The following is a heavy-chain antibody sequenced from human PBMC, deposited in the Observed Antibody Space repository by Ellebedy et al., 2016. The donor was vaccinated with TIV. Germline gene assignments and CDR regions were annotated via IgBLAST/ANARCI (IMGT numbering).Heavy chain of an antibody. J-gene: IGHJ6*02. Sequence: GESLKISCAASGFMFNTYNMDWVRQAPGKGLEWVSYINRGSSVIYYADSVKGRSTISRDNAKNSLYLQMKSLRDEDTAIYYCARDGGVAGETDVWGQGTTVTVSS. V-gene: IGHV3-48*02. CDR1: GFMFNTYN. CDR2: INRGSSVI. CDR3: ARDGGVAGETDV. D-gene: IGHD2-15*01.